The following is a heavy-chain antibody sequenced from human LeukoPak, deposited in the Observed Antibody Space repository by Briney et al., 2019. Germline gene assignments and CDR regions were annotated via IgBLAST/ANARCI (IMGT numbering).Heavy chain of an antibody. CDR3: ARKYYGSGSYYKDINFDY. CDR1: GGSISSSSYY. V-gene: IGHV4-39*01. Sequence: PSETLSLTCTVSGGSISSSSYYWGWIRQPPGKGLEWIGSTYYSGSTYYNPSLKSRVTISVDTSKNQFSLKLSSVTAADTAVCYCARKYYGSGSYYKDINFDYWGQGTLVTVSS. J-gene: IGHJ4*02. D-gene: IGHD3-10*01. CDR2: TYYSGST.